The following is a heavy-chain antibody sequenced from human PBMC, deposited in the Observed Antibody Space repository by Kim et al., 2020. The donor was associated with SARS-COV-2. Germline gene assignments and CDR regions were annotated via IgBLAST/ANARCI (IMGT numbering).Heavy chain of an antibody. CDR1: GGTFSSYA. D-gene: IGHD3-22*01. CDR2: IIPILGIA. J-gene: IGHJ5*02. CDR3: ASGGYYDSSGYDSP. Sequence: SVKVSCKASGGTFSSYAISWVRQAPGQGLEWMGRIIPILGIANYAQKFQGRVTITADKSTSTAYMELSSLRSEDTAVYYCASGGYYDSSGYDSPWGQGTLVTVSS. V-gene: IGHV1-69*04.